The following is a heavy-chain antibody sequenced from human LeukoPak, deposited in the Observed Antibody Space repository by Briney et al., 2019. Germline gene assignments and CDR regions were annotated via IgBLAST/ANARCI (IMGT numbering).Heavy chain of an antibody. D-gene: IGHD3-22*01. V-gene: IGHV1-69*05. CDR3: ARESRLYDSSGYYYVHAFDI. Sequence: GSSVKVSCKASGGTFSSYAISWVRQAPGQGLEWMGRIIPIFGTANYAQKFQGRVTITTDESTSTAYMELSSLRSEDTAVYHCARESRLYDSSGYYYVHAFDIWGQGTVVTVSS. J-gene: IGHJ3*02. CDR2: IIPIFGTA. CDR1: GGTFSSYA.